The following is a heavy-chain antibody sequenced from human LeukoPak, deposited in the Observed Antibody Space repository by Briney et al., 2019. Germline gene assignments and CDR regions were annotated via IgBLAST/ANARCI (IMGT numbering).Heavy chain of an antibody. J-gene: IGHJ4*02. CDR3: AKVNSSGWYYFDY. V-gene: IGHV3-30*02. Sequence: GGSLRLSCAASGFTFSSYGMHWVRQAPGKWLEWVAFIRYDGSNKYYADSVKGRFTISRDNSKNTLYLQMNSLRAEDTAVYYCAKVNSSGWYYFDYWGQGTLVTVSS. CDR1: GFTFSSYG. D-gene: IGHD6-19*01. CDR2: IRYDGSNK.